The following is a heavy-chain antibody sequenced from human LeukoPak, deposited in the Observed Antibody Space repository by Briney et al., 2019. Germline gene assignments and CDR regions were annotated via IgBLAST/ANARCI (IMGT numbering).Heavy chain of an antibody. V-gene: IGHV4-59*01. CDR3: ARDRHGSGSTHSFDP. D-gene: IGHD3-10*01. Sequence: PWETLPLTCAVSGVSISGYYWSWIRQPPGKGLEWMANIYSSGSTNYNPSLKSRVTISVDTSKNQFSLTLISVTAADTAVHYCARDRHGSGSTHSFDPWGQGLLVTLS. CDR1: GVSISGYY. J-gene: IGHJ5*02. CDR2: IYSSGST.